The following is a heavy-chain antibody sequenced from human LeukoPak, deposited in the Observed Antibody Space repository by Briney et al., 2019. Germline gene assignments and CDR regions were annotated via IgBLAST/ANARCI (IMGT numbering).Heavy chain of an antibody. CDR2: NSDSGYYR. CDR3: ARTVGLGPGGHFDY. D-gene: IGHD3-16*01. V-gene: IGHV3-11*03. CDR1: GFSFRGYY. Sequence: GGSLRLSCAASGFSFRGYYMSWIRQAPGKGLEWVAYNSDSGYYRNHEDSVSGRCTISRDNANKSLLLQMINLSVDDTAVYYCARTVGLGPGGHFDYWGQGALVTVSS. J-gene: IGHJ4*02.